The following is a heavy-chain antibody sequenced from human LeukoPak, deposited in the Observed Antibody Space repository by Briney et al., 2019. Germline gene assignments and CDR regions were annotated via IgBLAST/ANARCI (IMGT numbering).Heavy chain of an antibody. CDR3: AKERGSGWYYFDY. J-gene: IGHJ4*02. V-gene: IGHV3-23*01. CDR2: ISGSGGYT. D-gene: IGHD6-19*01. Sequence: SGGSLRLSCATSEFTFSSYAMSWVRQAPGKGLEWVSGISGSGGYTYYADSVKGRFTISRDNSKNTLYLQMNSLRAEDTAIYYCAKERGSGWYYFDYWGQGTLATVSS. CDR1: EFTFSSYA.